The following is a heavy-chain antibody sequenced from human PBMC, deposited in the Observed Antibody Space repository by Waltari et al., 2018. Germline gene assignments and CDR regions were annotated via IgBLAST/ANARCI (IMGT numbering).Heavy chain of an antibody. CDR1: GGTFTNSA. V-gene: IGHV1-69*08. J-gene: IGHJ4*02. CDR2: IIPIFDTT. D-gene: IGHD2-2*01. Sequence: QVQLVQAGAEVKKPGSSVKVSCKASGGTFTNSAINWVRQATGQGLEWMARIIPIFDTTNYAKKFQDRVTVTADISTTTAYMELSSLRSEDTAVYYCANSSSNTFAGFFDNWGQGTLVTVSS. CDR3: ANSSSNTFAGFFDN.